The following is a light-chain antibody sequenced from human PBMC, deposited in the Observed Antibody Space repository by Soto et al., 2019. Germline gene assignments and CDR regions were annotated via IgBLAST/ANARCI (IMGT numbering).Light chain of an antibody. CDR3: QQYGSSPFT. CDR1: QSVSSSY. V-gene: IGKV3-20*01. CDR2: GAS. Sequence: EIVLTQSPGTLSLSPGERATLSCRASQSVSSSYLAWYQQKPGQTPRLLFYGASSRAIGIPDRFSGSGSGTDFTLTISRLEPEDFAVYYCQQYGSSPFTFGPGTKVDIK. J-gene: IGKJ3*01.